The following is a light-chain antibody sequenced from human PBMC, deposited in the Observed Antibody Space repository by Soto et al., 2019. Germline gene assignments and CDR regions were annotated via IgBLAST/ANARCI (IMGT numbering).Light chain of an antibody. V-gene: IGKV3-20*01. Sequence: EIVLTQSPGTLSLSPGERATLSCRASQSVSNNYLAWYQQKPGQAPRLLIYGASNRATGIPDRFSGSGSGTDFTLTIGSLQSEDFSVYYCQQYNNWPPWTFGQGTKVDIK. J-gene: IGKJ1*01. CDR1: QSVSNNY. CDR3: QQYNNWPPWT. CDR2: GAS.